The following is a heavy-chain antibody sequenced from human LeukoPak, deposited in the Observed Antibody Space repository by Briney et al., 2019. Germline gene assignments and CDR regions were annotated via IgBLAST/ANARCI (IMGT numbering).Heavy chain of an antibody. CDR1: GFTFNHYN. V-gene: IGHV3-48*01. D-gene: IGHD3-22*01. J-gene: IGHJ4*02. Sequence: GVLRLSCAASGFTFNHYNMNWVRQTPGKGLEWVSYITSSSSTIYYADSVKGRFTISRDNAKNSLYLQMNSLRAEDTAVYYCAKDAAYYYDSSGYYFDYWGQGTLVTVSS. CDR3: AKDAAYYYDSSGYYFDY. CDR2: ITSSSSTI.